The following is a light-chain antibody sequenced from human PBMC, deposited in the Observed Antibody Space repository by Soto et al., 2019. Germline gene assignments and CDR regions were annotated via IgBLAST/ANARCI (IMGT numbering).Light chain of an antibody. Sequence: SYELTQPPSVSVSPGQTASITCSGDKLGDKYACWYQQKPGQSPVLVIYQNNKRPSGIPERFSGSNFGNTATLTISGTQAMDEADYYCQAWDSSTVVFGEGTKLTVL. CDR2: QNN. V-gene: IGLV3-1*01. J-gene: IGLJ2*01. CDR1: KLGDKY. CDR3: QAWDSSTVV.